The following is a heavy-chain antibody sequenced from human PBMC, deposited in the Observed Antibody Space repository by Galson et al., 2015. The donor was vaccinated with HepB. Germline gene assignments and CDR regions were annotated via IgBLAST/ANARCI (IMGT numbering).Heavy chain of an antibody. V-gene: IGHV3-49*04. CDR3: TREAYYYDSSGYYSLLRSDY. CDR2: IRSKAYGGTT. D-gene: IGHD3-22*01. Sequence: SLRLSCAASGFTFGDYAMSWVRQAPGKGLEWVGFIRSKAYGGTTEYAASVKGRFTISRDDSKSIAYLQMNSLKTEDTAVYYCTREAYYYDSSGYYSLLRSDYWGQGTLVTVSS. CDR1: GFTFGDYA. J-gene: IGHJ4*02.